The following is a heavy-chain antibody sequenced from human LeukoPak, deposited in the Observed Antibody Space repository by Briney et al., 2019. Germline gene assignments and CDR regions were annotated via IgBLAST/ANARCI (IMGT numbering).Heavy chain of an antibody. CDR3: ARAYDSSGYYYYYYGMDV. V-gene: IGHV3-30-3*01. CDR1: GFTFSSYA. Sequence: GRSLRLSCAASGFTFSSYAMHWVRQAPGKGLEWVAVRSYDGSNKYYADSVKGRFTISRDNSKNTLYLQMNSLRAEDTAVYYCARAYDSSGYYYYYYGMDVWGQGTTVTVSS. CDR2: RSYDGSNK. J-gene: IGHJ6*02. D-gene: IGHD3-22*01.